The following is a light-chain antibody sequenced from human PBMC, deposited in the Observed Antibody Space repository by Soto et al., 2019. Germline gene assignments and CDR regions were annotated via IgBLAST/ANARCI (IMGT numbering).Light chain of an antibody. CDR3: QQYEGSPLT. CDR2: GAS. V-gene: IGKV3-20*01. CDR1: QSLGSNY. Sequence: EIVFTQSPYTLSLSPGERASLSCRASQSLGSNYLAWYQQKPGQAPRLLIYGASSRATGMPDRFSGSGSGTDFTLTISRLEPEDFAVYYCQQYEGSPLTFGGGTKVDIK. J-gene: IGKJ4*01.